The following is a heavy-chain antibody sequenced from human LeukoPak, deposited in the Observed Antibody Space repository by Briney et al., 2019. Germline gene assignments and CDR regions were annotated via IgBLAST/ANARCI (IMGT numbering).Heavy chain of an antibody. Sequence: SETLSFACTVSGGSISSYYWSWIRQPAGKGLEWIGRIYTSGSTNYNPSLKSRVTMSVDTSKNQFSLKLSSVTAADTAVYYCARETNIVATIRWFDPWGQGTLVTVSS. J-gene: IGHJ5*02. CDR2: IYTSGST. V-gene: IGHV4-4*07. CDR1: GGSISSYY. CDR3: ARETNIVATIRWFDP. D-gene: IGHD5-12*01.